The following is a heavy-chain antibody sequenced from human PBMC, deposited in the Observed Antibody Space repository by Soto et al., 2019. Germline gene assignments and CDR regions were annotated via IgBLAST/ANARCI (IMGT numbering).Heavy chain of an antibody. CDR1: GFTFSSYS. Sequence: GGSLRLSCAASGFTFSSYSMNWVRQAPGKGLEWVSSISSSSSYIYYADTVKGRFTISRDNAKNSLYLQMNSLRAEDTALYHCARDLGTAAAQGAFDIRGQGTMVTVSS. V-gene: IGHV3-21*04. D-gene: IGHD6-13*01. J-gene: IGHJ3*02. CDR3: ARDLGTAAAQGAFDI. CDR2: ISSSSSYI.